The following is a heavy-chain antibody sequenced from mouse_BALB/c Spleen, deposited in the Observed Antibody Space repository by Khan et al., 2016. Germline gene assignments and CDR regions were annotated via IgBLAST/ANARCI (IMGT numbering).Heavy chain of an antibody. V-gene: IGHV1-59*01. J-gene: IGHJ1*01. Sequence: QVQLQQPGAELVRPGASVKLSCKASGYTFTSYWMNWVKQRPEQGLEWIGRIDPYDSDTHYNQKFKDKAILTVDTSSSTAYMQLSSLTSEDSAVYSGARGGYDCSCYFDVWGAGTTVTVSS. CDR3: ARGGYDCSCYFDV. CDR1: GYTFTSYW. CDR2: IDPYDSDT. D-gene: IGHD2-2*01.